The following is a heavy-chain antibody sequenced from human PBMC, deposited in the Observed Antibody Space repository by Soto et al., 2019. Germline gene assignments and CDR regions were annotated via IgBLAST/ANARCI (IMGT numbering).Heavy chain of an antibody. CDR2: IYYSGST. J-gene: IGHJ4*02. Sequence: SETLSLTCTVSGGSISSSSYYWGWIRQPPGKGLEWIGSIYYSGSTFYSPSLRSRVTISVDTSKNQSSLRVSSVTAADTAVYYCAREYSSAPDYWGQGTLVTVSS. CDR3: AREYSSAPDY. D-gene: IGHD6-25*01. V-gene: IGHV4-39*02. CDR1: GGSISSSSYY.